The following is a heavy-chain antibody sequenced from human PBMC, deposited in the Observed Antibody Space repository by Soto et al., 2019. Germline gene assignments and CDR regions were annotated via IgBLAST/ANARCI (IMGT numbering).Heavy chain of an antibody. CDR2: INPSGGST. CDR1: GYTFTSYY. V-gene: IGHV1-46*01. D-gene: IGHD2-2*01. Sequence: QVQLVQSGAEVKKPGASVKVSCKASGYTFTSYYMHWVRQAPGQGLECMGIINPSGGSTSYAQKFKGRVTMTRDTSTSTVYMELSSLRSEDTAVYYCARDWIQALCLSTSCYARMGFDYWGQGTLVTVSS. J-gene: IGHJ4*02. CDR3: ARDWIQALCLSTSCYARMGFDY.